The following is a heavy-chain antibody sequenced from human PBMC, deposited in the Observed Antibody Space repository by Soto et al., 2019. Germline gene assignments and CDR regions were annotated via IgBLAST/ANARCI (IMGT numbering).Heavy chain of an antibody. CDR3: ARDLRGYYDSSGDDAFDI. D-gene: IGHD3-22*01. V-gene: IGHV4-30-4*01. Sequence: SETLSLTCTVSGGSISSGDYYWSWIRQPPGKGLEWIGYIYYSGSTYHNPSLKSRVTISVDTSKNQFSLKLSSVTAADTAVYYCARDLRGYYDSSGDDAFDIWGQGTMVTVSS. CDR1: GGSISSGDYY. J-gene: IGHJ3*02. CDR2: IYYSGST.